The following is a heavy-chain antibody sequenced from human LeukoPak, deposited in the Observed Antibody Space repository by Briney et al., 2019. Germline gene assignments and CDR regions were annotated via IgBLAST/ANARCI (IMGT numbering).Heavy chain of an antibody. CDR3: ATGSRLDY. Sequence: GASLKVSCKAAGYAFTSYAVHWVRQAPGQRLEWMGWINAGNGNTKYSQNFQGRVTITRDTSASTAYMELSSLRSEDTAVYYCATGSRLDYWGQGTLVTVSS. D-gene: IGHD2-15*01. J-gene: IGHJ4*02. CDR1: GYAFTSYA. V-gene: IGHV1-3*01. CDR2: INAGNGNT.